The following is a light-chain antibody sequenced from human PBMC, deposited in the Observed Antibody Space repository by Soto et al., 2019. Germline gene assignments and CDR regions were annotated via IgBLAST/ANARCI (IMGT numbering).Light chain of an antibody. CDR1: ISDIGGYDY. Sequence: QSALTQPASVSGSPGQSITISCTGTISDIGGYDYVSWFQQHPGKAPKLMIYAVTNRPSGVSNRFSGSKSGNTASLTISGLQAEDEADYYCSSYTNSSPVVFGGGTKLTVL. CDR3: SSYTNSSPVV. J-gene: IGLJ2*01. V-gene: IGLV2-14*01. CDR2: AVT.